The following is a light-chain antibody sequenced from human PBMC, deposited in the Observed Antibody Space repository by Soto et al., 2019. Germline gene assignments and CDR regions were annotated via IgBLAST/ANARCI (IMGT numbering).Light chain of an antibody. J-gene: IGKJ5*01. CDR1: QSVSSSY. CDR2: GAS. V-gene: IGKV3-20*01. CDR3: QQYHNWPPIT. Sequence: DIVLTQAAVTQSYSPGQRPTLCCXXXQSVSSSYLAWYQQKPGQAPRLLIYGASSRATGIPARFSGSGSGTEFTLTISSLQSEDFAVYYCQQYHNWPPITFGQGTRLEIK.